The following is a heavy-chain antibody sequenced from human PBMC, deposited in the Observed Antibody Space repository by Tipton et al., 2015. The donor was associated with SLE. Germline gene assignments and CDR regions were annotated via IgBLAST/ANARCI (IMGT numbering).Heavy chain of an antibody. D-gene: IGHD6-13*01. Sequence: TLSLTCTVSGGSIFSYYWSWIRQPPGKGLEWIGYIYFSGSTNYNPSLRSRVTMSIDTSNNQFSLKLSSVTAADTAVYFCARDGGAAAESSNYAMGVWGRGTTVAVSS. J-gene: IGHJ6*03. CDR3: ARDGGAAAESSNYAMGV. CDR2: IYFSGST. CDR1: GGSIFSYY. V-gene: IGHV4-59*01.